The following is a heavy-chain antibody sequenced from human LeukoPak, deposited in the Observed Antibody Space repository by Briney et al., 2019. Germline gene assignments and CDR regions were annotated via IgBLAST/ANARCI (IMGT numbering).Heavy chain of an antibody. V-gene: IGHV3-48*01. Sequence: GGSLRLSCAASGFTFSAYSMNWVRQAPGKGPEWVSYITSSTSSISYADSVKGRFTISRDNAKNSLYLQMNSLRAGDTGVYYCARVRGSFYMDVWGKGTTVTVSS. CDR2: ITSSTSSI. CDR3: ARVRGSFYMDV. J-gene: IGHJ6*03. CDR1: GFTFSAYS.